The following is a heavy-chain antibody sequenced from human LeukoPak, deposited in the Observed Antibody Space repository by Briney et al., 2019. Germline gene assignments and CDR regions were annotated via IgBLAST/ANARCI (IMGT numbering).Heavy chain of an antibody. CDR2: IDPSKSYS. Sequence: PGESLKISCKGSGYSFTSYWITWVRQMPGKGLEWMGRIDPSKSYSNYSPSFQGHVTISADKSISTAFLQWNSLKASDTAMYYCARLVGGGRVFDYWGQGTLVAVSS. CDR1: GYSFTSYW. CDR3: ARLVGGGRVFDY. D-gene: IGHD1-26*01. J-gene: IGHJ4*02. V-gene: IGHV5-10-1*01.